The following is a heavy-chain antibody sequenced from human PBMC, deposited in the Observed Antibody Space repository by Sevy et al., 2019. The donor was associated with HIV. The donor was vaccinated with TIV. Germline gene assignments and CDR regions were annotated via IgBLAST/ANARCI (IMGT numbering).Heavy chain of an antibody. CDR3: ARDDCSGGSCHSPLDY. CDR2: ISAYNGNT. Sequence: ASVKVSCKASGYTFTSYGISWVRQAPGQGLEWMGWISAYNGNTNYAQKLQGRVTMTTDTSTSTAYMELRSLRSDDTAVYYCARDDCSGGSCHSPLDYWGQGTLVTVSS. CDR1: GYTFTSYG. D-gene: IGHD2-15*01. J-gene: IGHJ4*02. V-gene: IGHV1-18*01.